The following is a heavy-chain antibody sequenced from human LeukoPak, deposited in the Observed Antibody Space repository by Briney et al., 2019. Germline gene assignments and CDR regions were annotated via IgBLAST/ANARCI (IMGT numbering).Heavy chain of an antibody. J-gene: IGHJ6*02. V-gene: IGHV1-2*02. CDR2: INPNSGGT. CDR3: ARSGGGYYYYYGMDV. Sequence: ASVKVSCKASGYTFTGYYMHWVRQAPGQGLEWMGWINPNSGGTNYAQKFQGRVTMTRDTSISTAYMELSRLRSDDTAVYYCARSGGGYYYYYGMDVWGQGTTVTVSS. D-gene: IGHD1-26*01. CDR1: GYTFTGYY.